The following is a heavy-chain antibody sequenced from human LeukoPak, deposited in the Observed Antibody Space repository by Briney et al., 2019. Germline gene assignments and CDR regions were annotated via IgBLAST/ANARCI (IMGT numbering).Heavy chain of an antibody. CDR3: ARGLPSLGDY. Sequence: PSETLSLTCAVYGGSFSGYYWNWIRQPPGKGLEWIGEINHSGRTNYNPSLKSRVTISVDTTKNQFSLKLGSVTAADTAVYYCARGLPSLGDYWVQGALVTVSS. V-gene: IGHV4-34*01. CDR2: INHSGRT. J-gene: IGHJ4*02. D-gene: IGHD1-26*01. CDR1: GGSFSGYY.